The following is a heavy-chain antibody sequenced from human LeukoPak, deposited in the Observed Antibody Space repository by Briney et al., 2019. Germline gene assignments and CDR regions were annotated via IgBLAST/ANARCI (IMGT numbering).Heavy chain of an antibody. CDR2: IYYSGST. Sequence: PSETLSLTCAVYGGSFSGYSWSWIRQPPGKGLEWIGYIYYSGSTNYNPSLKSRVTISVDTSESQFSLKLTSVTAADTAVYYCARGNGWYYYWGQGTLVTVSS. CDR3: ARGNGWYYY. CDR1: GGSFSGYS. D-gene: IGHD6-19*01. V-gene: IGHV4-59*01. J-gene: IGHJ4*02.